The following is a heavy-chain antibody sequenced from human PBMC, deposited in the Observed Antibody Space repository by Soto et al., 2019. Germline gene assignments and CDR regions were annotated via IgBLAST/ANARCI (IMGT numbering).Heavy chain of an antibody. J-gene: IGHJ4*02. CDR1: GFTFGNYW. Sequence: GGSLRLSCAASGFTFGNYWVHWVRQAPGKGLEWVSRMNSDGSTTNYADSVKGRFTVSRDNARNTLHLQMNSLRAEDTAVYYCATAEVDYWGPGTLVTVS. CDR2: MNSDGSTT. CDR3: ATAEVDY. V-gene: IGHV3-74*01.